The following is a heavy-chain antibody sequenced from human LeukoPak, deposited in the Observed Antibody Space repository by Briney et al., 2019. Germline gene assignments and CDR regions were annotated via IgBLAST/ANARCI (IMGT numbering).Heavy chain of an antibody. J-gene: IGHJ4*02. V-gene: IGHV3-9*01. CDR3: ARVHRAWAIAFDY. CDR2: ISWNSGTL. Sequence: GGSLRLSLAASGFTFDVYVMHWVRQTPGKGLGWVSGISWNSGTLGYADSVKGRFTISRDNAKNSLYLQMNGLRAEDTAVYYCARVHRAWAIAFDYWGQGTLVTVSS. D-gene: IGHD2-21*01. CDR1: GFTFDVYV.